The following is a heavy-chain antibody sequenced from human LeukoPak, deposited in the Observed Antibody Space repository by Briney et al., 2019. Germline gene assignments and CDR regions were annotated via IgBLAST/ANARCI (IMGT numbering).Heavy chain of an antibody. Sequence: PGGSLRLSCAASGFTVSSNYMSWVRQAPGKGLEWVSVIYSGGSTYYADSVKGRFTISRDNSKNTLYLQMNSLRAEDTAVYYCAKDLVPGYYYYYMDVWGKGTTVTVSS. CDR1: GFTVSSNY. J-gene: IGHJ6*03. CDR3: AKDLVPGYYYYYMDV. V-gene: IGHV3-66*01. CDR2: IYSGGST. D-gene: IGHD2-8*02.